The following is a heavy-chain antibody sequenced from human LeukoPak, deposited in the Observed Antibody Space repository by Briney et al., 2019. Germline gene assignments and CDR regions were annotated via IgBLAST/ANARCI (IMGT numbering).Heavy chain of an antibody. CDR3: ARERRTAMVTTLDY. Sequence: SQTLSLTCTVSDGSISSGGYYWSWIRQHPGKGLEWIGYIYYSGSTNYNPSLKSRVTISVDTSKNQFSLKLSSVTAADTAVYYCARERRTAMVTTLDYWGQGTLVTVSS. CDR2: IYYSGST. J-gene: IGHJ4*02. V-gene: IGHV4-31*03. CDR1: DGSISSGGYY. D-gene: IGHD5-18*01.